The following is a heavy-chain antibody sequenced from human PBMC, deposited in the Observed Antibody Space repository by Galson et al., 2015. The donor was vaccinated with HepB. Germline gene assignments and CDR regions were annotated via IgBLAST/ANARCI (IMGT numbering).Heavy chain of an antibody. V-gene: IGHV2-70*01. CDR2: IDWDDDK. J-gene: IGHJ3*02. Sequence: PALVKPTQTLTLTCTFSGFSLSTSGMCVSWIRQPPGKALEWLALIDWDDDKYYSTSLKARPTISKDTSKNQVVLTMTNMDPVDTATYYCARIPLYGSGNHGAFDIWGQGTMVTVSS. D-gene: IGHD3-10*01. CDR1: GFSLSTSGMC. CDR3: ARIPLYGSGNHGAFDI.